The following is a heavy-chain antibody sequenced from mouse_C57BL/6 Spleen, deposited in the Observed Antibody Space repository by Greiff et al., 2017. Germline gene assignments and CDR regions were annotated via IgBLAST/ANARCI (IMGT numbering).Heavy chain of an antibody. CDR3: ARNRYYGSSYHWYFDV. CDR1: GFSLTSYG. J-gene: IGHJ1*03. Sequence: VKLQESGPGLVPPSQSLSITCTVSGFSLTSYGVHWVRQSPGKGLEWLGVIWSGGSTDYNAAFISRLSISKDNSKSQVFFKMNSLQADDTAIYYCARNRYYGSSYHWYFDVWGTVTTGTVSS. V-gene: IGHV2-2*01. CDR2: IWSGGST. D-gene: IGHD1-1*01.